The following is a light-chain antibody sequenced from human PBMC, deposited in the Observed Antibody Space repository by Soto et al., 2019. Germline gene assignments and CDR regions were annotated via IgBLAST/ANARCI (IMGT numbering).Light chain of an antibody. CDR2: TAS. CDR3: QQSNSFPLT. J-gene: IGKJ4*01. CDR1: QDISTW. Sequence: DIQMTQSPSSVSASVGDRVTITCRASQDISTWLAWFQQKPGEAPRLLIYTASSLHSGVPSRFSGSASGTDFALTISSLQPEDFATYYCQQSNSFPLTFGGGTKVEIK. V-gene: IGKV1-12*01.